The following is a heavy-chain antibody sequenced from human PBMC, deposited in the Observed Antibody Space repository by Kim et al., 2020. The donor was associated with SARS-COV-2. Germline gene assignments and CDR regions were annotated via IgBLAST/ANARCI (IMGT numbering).Heavy chain of an antibody. Sequence: GGSLRLSCAASGFTFSGSAMHWVRQASGKGLEWVGRIRSKANSYATAYAASVKGRFTISRDDSKNTAYLQMNSLKTEDTAVYYCTSPDCSSTSCPRYWGQGTLVTVSS. J-gene: IGHJ4*02. CDR1: GFTFSGSA. D-gene: IGHD2-2*01. CDR2: IRSKANSYAT. V-gene: IGHV3-73*01. CDR3: TSPDCSSTSCPRY.